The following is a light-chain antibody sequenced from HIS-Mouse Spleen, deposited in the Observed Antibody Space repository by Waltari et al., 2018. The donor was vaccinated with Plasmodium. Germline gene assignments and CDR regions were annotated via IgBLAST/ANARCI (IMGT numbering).Light chain of an antibody. CDR1: ALPEKY. J-gene: IGLJ3*02. CDR2: EDS. V-gene: IGLV3-10*01. Sequence: SYELTKPPSVSVSPVQTARNTCSGDALPEKYASWYQQKSGPAPVLVIYEDSKRPSGIPERFSGASSGTMATLTISGAQVEDEADYYCYSTDSSGNHRVFGGGTKLTVL. CDR3: YSTDSSGNHRV.